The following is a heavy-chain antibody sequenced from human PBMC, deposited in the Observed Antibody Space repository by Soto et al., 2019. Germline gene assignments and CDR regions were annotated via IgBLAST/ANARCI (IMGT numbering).Heavy chain of an antibody. D-gene: IGHD2-21*01. CDR1: GFMFSAYW. CDR2: ISGGASDK. Sequence: EVQLVESGGRLVQPGGSLRLSCAASGFMFSAYWMSWVRQDPGKGLEWVATISGGASDKFYVDSVKGRFTISRDDSKNTLYLQMNSLRDKDTAVYYCLREDWHRFDSWGQGTLVTVSS. V-gene: IGHV3-7*01. J-gene: IGHJ4*02. CDR3: LREDWHRFDS.